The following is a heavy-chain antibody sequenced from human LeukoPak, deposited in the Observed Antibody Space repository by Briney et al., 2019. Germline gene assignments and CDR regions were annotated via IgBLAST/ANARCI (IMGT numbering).Heavy chain of an antibody. CDR1: GGTFSSYT. CDR3: ARDRVDYYYDSSGGAAFDI. V-gene: IGHV1-69*04. D-gene: IGHD3-22*01. Sequence: EASVKVSCKASGGTFSSYTISWVRQAPGQGLEWMERIIPILGIANYAQKFQGRVTITADKSTSTAYMELSSLRSEDTAVYYCARDRVDYYYDSSGGAAFDIWGQGTMVTVSS. CDR2: IIPILGIA. J-gene: IGHJ3*02.